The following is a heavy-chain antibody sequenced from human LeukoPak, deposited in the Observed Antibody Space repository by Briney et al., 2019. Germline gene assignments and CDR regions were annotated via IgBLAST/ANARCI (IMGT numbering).Heavy chain of an antibody. V-gene: IGHV4-4*02. CDR3: ARGGYFGSVDY. D-gene: IGHD3-10*01. J-gene: IGHJ4*02. Sequence: SGTLSLTCAVSGGSISISNSNWWSWVRQPPGKGLEWIGEIYHSGSTNYNPSLKSRVTISVDKSKNQFSLKLSSVTAADTAVYYCARGGYFGSVDYWGQGTLVTVSS. CDR1: GGSISISNSNW. CDR2: IYHSGST.